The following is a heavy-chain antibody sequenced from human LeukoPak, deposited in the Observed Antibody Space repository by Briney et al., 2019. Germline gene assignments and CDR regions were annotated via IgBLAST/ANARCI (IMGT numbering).Heavy chain of an antibody. V-gene: IGHV4-59*01. Sequence: SSETLSLTCTVSGGSISSYYWSWIRQPPGKGLEWIAYIYYSGSTKYNPSLKSRVTISVDTSKNQFSLQLSSVTAADTAVYYCAGDPGGFRFGELLFSGPFDIWGQGTMVTV. D-gene: IGHD3-10*01. CDR1: GGSISSYY. CDR3: AGDPGGFRFGELLFSGPFDI. CDR2: IYYSGST. J-gene: IGHJ3*02.